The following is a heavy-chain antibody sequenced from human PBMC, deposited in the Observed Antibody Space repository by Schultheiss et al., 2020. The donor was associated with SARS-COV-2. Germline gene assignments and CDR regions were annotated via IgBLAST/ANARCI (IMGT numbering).Heavy chain of an antibody. J-gene: IGHJ6*03. D-gene: IGHD2-2*02. Sequence: SETLSLTCAVYGGSFSGFSWSWVRQSPGKGLEWIGEISGNGGTSYNPSLKSRVTISTDTSKKQFSLNLNSVTAADTAIYYCARGLIVVVPSPILGLGPYYNDYHMDAWGKGTTVTVSS. V-gene: IGHV4-34*01. CDR2: ISGNGGT. CDR3: ARGLIVVVPSPILGLGPYYNDYHMDA. CDR1: GGSFSGFS.